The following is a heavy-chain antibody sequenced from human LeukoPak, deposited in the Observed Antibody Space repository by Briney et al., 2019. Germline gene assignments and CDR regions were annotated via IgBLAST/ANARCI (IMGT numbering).Heavy chain of an antibody. D-gene: IGHD3/OR15-3a*01. J-gene: IGHJ4*02. V-gene: IGHV5-51*01. CDR1: GYSFTTYW. Sequence: GESLKISCKGSGYSFTTYWIGWVRQMPGKVLEWMGIIYPGDSDTRYSPSFQGQVTISADKSISTAYLQWGSLKASDTAMYYCARLADWCFDYWGQGTLVTVSS. CDR2: IYPGDSDT. CDR3: ARLADWCFDY.